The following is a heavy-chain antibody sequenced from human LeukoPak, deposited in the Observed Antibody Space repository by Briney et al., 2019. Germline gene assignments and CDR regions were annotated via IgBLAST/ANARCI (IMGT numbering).Heavy chain of an antibody. V-gene: IGHV4-59*01. D-gene: IGHD3-22*01. CDR3: ARDIDYYDSSGYYLGAFDI. J-gene: IGHJ3*02. CDR1: GGSISSYY. Sequence: SETLSLTCTVSGGSISSYYWSWIRQPPGKGLEWIGYIYYSGSTNYNPSLKSRLTISVDTSKNQFSLKLSSVTAADTAVYYCARDIDYYDSSGYYLGAFDIWGQGTMVTVSS. CDR2: IYYSGST.